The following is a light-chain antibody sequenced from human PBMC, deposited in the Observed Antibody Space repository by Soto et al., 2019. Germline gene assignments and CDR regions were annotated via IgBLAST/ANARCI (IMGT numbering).Light chain of an antibody. CDR3: GTWDSSLSTVV. J-gene: IGLJ1*01. Sequence: QAVLTPPPPVFSAPGQKVTISLPGSSANIENNFVSWYQQLPGTAHKLLIYDNNKRPSGIPDRFSGSKSGTSATLGITGLQAGDEADYYCGTWDSSLSTVVYGAGTKVTVL. CDR2: DNN. CDR1: SANIENNF. V-gene: IGLV1-51*01.